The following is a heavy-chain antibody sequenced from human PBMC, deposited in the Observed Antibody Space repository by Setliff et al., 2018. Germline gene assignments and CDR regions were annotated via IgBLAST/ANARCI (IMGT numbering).Heavy chain of an antibody. CDR2: ISSSGSTI. D-gene: IGHD6-19*01. V-gene: IGHV3-48*03. CDR3: ARYSSGWFFDY. Sequence: LRLSCAASGFTFSTYEMNWVRQAPGKGLEWVSYISSSGSTIYYVDSVKGRFTISRDNAKNSLYLQMNSLRAEDTAAYYCARYSSGWFFDYWGQGTPVTVSS. J-gene: IGHJ4*02. CDR1: GFTFSTYE.